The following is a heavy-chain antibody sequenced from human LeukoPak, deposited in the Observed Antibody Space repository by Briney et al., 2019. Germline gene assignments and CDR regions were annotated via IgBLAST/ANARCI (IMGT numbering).Heavy chain of an antibody. V-gene: IGHV4-59*01. D-gene: IGHD3-22*01. Sequence: PSETLSLTCTVSVGSISSYYWSWIRQPPGKGLEWIGYIYYSGSTNYNPSLKSRVTISVDTSKNQFSLKLSSVTAADTAVYYCARSDDSSGYLNWFDPWGQGTLVTVSS. CDR1: VGSISSYY. CDR3: ARSDDSSGYLNWFDP. J-gene: IGHJ5*02. CDR2: IYYSGST.